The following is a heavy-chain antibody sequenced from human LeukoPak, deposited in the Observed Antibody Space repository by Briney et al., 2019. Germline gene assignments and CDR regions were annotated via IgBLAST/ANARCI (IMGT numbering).Heavy chain of an antibody. CDR2: ISYDEDIT. J-gene: IGHJ6*02. CDR1: GFTFNNYA. CDR3: ARDSYGMDV. D-gene: IGHD2-8*01. V-gene: IGHV3-30*10. Sequence: GGSLRLSCAASGFTFNNYAIHWVRQAPGKGLDWVALISYDEDITYYTGSVKGRFTISRDNSKNTLYLQMSDLKPEDTAVFYCARDSYGMDVWGQGTTVTVSS.